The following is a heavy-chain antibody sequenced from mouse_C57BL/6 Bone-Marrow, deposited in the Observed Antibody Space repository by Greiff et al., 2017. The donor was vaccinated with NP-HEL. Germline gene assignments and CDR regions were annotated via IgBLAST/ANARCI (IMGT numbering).Heavy chain of an antibody. J-gene: IGHJ1*03. CDR1: GYTFTDYY. CDR2: INPNNGGT. D-gene: IGHD4-1*02. V-gene: IGHV1-26*01. Sequence: EVQLQQSGPELVKPGASVKISCKASGYTFTDYYMNWVKQSHGKSLEWIGDINPNNGGTSYNQKFKGKATLTVDKSSSTAYMELRSLTSEDSAVYYCANNWDWYFDVWGTGTTVTVSS. CDR3: ANNWDWYFDV.